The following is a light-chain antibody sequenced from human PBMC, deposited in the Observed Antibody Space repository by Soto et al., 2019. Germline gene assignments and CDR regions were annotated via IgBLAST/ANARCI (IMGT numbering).Light chain of an antibody. CDR2: DVT. J-gene: IGLJ1*01. Sequence: SVLTQPASVSASPGQSITISCTGNSTDIGAYKFVSWYQQHPGKAPKLMIYDVTSRPSGVSNRFSGSKSGNTASLIISGLQAEDEGDYYCISYTGFDTYVFGTGTKVTVL. V-gene: IGLV2-14*03. CDR1: STDIGAYKF. CDR3: ISYTGFDTYV.